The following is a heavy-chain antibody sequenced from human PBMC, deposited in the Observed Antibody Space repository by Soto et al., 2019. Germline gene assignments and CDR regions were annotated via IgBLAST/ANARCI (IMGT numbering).Heavy chain of an antibody. V-gene: IGHV1-3*04. J-gene: IGHJ6*02. Sequence: ASVKVSCKASGYTFTSYTMHWVRRAPGQRLEWMGWINTGNGNTKYSEKFQDRVTIIRDTSASTAYMELSSLRSEDTAVHYCARTSQLRLGELPFDGMAVWGQGPTVTVSS. CDR3: ARTSQLRLGELPFDGMAV. D-gene: IGHD3-16*02. CDR2: INTGNGNT. CDR1: GYTFTSYT.